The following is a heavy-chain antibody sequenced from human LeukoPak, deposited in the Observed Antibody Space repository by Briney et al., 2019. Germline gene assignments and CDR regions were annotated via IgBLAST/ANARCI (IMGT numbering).Heavy chain of an antibody. CDR3: ARVSISGYYVFWSGSSQRDVFDI. J-gene: IGHJ3*02. Sequence: GGSLRLSCAASGFTFSSYSMNWVRQAPGKGLEWVSYISSSSSTIYYADSVKGRFTISRDNAKNSLYLQMNSLRDEDTAVYYCARVSISGYYVFWSGSSQRDVFDIWGKGTMVTVSS. CDR1: GFTFSSYS. D-gene: IGHD3-3*01. CDR2: ISSSSSTI. V-gene: IGHV3-48*02.